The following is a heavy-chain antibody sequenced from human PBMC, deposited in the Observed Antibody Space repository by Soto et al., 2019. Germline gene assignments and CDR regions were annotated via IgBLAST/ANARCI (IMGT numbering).Heavy chain of an antibody. CDR1: GCTDSSYA. Sequence: QVQLVESGGGVVKPGRSLRLSCAASGCTDSSYAWHWDRQAPGKGLEWVAVISYDGSNKYYADSVKGRFNIYRDNSKNTMYLQMNSLRAEDTAVYDCARERLRYNWDDFPYYYFGMDVWGQGTTVTVSS. CDR2: ISYDGSNK. CDR3: ARERLRYNWDDFPYYYFGMDV. J-gene: IGHJ6*02. D-gene: IGHD1-1*01. V-gene: IGHV3-30-3*01.